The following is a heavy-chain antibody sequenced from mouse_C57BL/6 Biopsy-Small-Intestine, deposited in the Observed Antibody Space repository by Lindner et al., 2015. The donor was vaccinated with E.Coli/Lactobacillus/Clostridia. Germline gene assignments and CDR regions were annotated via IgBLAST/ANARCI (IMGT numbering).Heavy chain of an antibody. D-gene: IGHD2-3*01. J-gene: IGHJ1*03. Sequence: VQLQESGGGLVQPKGSLKLSCAASGFSFNTYAMNWVRQAPGKGLEWVARIRSKSNNYATYYADSVKDRFTISRDDSESMLYLQMNNLKTEDTAMYYCVRKVYDGYCWYFDVWGTGTTVTVSS. CDR3: VRKVYDGYCWYFDV. V-gene: IGHV10-1*01. CDR2: IRSKSNNYAT. CDR1: GFSFNTYA.